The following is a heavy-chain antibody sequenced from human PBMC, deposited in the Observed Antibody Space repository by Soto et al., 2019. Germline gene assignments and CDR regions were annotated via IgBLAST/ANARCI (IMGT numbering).Heavy chain of an antibody. CDR1: GDSVSDNTAD. J-gene: IGHJ4*02. CDR3: ARDGGIALTPFDF. D-gene: IGHD2-15*01. V-gene: IGHV6-1*01. CDR2: TYYRSRWYN. Sequence: QVQLQQSGPGLVKPSQTLSLTCAISGDSVSDNTADWHWIRQSPSTTLECLGRTYYRSRWYNDYAISVRRRIIIHPDTSKNQFCLQLNSVTPEDTSVYYCARDGGIALTPFDFWGQGRLVTVSS.